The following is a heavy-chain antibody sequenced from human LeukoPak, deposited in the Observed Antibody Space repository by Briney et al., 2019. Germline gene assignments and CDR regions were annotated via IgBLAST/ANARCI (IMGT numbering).Heavy chain of an antibody. CDR2: IYYSGTT. D-gene: IGHD6-13*01. Sequence: SETLSLSCTVSGGSISSHYWSWIRQPPGKALEWIGYIYYSGTTNYNPSLKSRVTISVDTSKKHFSLKVTSVTAADTAVYYCARRAAASYYYYMDVWGKGTTVTVSS. CDR1: GGSISSHY. V-gene: IGHV4-59*11. CDR3: ARRAAASYYYYMDV. J-gene: IGHJ6*03.